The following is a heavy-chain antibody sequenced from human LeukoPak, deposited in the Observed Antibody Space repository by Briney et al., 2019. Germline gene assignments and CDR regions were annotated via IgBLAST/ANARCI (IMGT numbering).Heavy chain of an antibody. D-gene: IGHD3-10*01. CDR1: GFTFSSYS. V-gene: IGHV3-21*01. CDR3: ARDKPGSGSYYKGGNYFDY. CDR2: ISSSSSYI. J-gene: IGHJ4*02. Sequence: GGSLRLSCAASGFTFSSYSMNWVRQAPGKGLEWVSSISSSSSYIYYADSVKGRFTISRDNAKNSLYLQMNSLRAEDTAVYYCARDKPGSGSYYKGGNYFDYWGQGTLVTVSS.